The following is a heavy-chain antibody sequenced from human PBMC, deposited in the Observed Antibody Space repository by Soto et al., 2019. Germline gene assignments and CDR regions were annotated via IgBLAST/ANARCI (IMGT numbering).Heavy chain of an antibody. CDR2: IWYDGSNK. V-gene: IGHV3-33*01. Sequence: GGSLRLSCAASGFTFSSYGMHWVRQAPGKWLEWVAVIWYDGSNKYYADSVKGRFTISRDNSKNTLYLQMNSLRAEDTAVYYCARDFYPLSSGLGGMDVWGQGTTVTVSS. D-gene: IGHD3-3*01. CDR1: GFTFSSYG. J-gene: IGHJ6*02. CDR3: ARDFYPLSSGLGGMDV.